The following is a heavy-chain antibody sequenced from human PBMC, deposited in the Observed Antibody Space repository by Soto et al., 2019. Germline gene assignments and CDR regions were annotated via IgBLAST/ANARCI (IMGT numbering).Heavy chain of an antibody. CDR3: AKKVNSGPGSQYFDY. CDR2: FRTSGDGGTT. J-gene: IGHJ4*02. CDR1: GFTFSSYS. D-gene: IGHD3-10*01. V-gene: IGHV3-23*01. Sequence: PGGSLRLSCAASGFTFSSYSMSWVRQAPGKGLEWVSGFRTSGDGGTTYYADSVKGRFAISGDNSKNMLFLQMNGLRAEDTAIYYCAKKVNSGPGSQYFDYWGQGTLVTVSS.